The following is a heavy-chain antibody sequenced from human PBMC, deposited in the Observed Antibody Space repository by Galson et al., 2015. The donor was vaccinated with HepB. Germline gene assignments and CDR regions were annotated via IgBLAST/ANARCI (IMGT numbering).Heavy chain of an antibody. J-gene: IGHJ1*01. D-gene: IGHD4-17*01. CDR3: AKDLGYGDYAYFQH. CDR2: ISWHSGNI. Sequence: SLRLSCAASGFTFDDYAMHWVRQAPGRGLEWVSGISWHSGNIAYADSVKGRFTISRDNAKRSLYLQMNSLRTEDTALYYCAKDLGYGDYAYFQHWGQGTLVTVSS. CDR1: GFTFDDYA. V-gene: IGHV3-9*01.